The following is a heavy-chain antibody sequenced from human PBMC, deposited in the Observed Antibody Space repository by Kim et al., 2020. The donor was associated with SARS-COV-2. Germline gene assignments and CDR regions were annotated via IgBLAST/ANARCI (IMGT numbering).Heavy chain of an antibody. D-gene: IGHD5-18*01. CDR2: ISAYNGNT. Sequence: ASVKVSCKASGYTFTSYGISWVRQAPGQGLEWMGWISAYNGNTNYAQKLQGRVTMTTDTSTSTAYMELRSLRSDDTAVYYCARTTDVDTAREHAFDIWGQGTMVTVSS. CDR1: GYTFTSYG. CDR3: ARTTDVDTAREHAFDI. J-gene: IGHJ3*02. V-gene: IGHV1-18*01.